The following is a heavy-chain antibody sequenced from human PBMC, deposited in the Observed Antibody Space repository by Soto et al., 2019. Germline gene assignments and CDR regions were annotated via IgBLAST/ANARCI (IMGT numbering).Heavy chain of an antibody. D-gene: IGHD6-6*01. J-gene: IGHJ6*02. V-gene: IGHV1-18*04. CDR2: ISAYNGNT. Sequence: GASVKVSCKASGYTFTSYGISWVRQAPGQGLEWMGWISAYNGNTNYAQKLQGRVTMTTDTSTSTAYMELRSLRSDDTAVYYCARGEYSSSSGYYYYYYGMDVWGRGTTVTVSS. CDR1: GYTFTSYG. CDR3: ARGEYSSSSGYYYYYYGMDV.